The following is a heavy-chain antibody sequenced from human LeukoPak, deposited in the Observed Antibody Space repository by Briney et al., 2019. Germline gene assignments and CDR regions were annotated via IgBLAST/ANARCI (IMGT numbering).Heavy chain of an antibody. CDR3: ARDKSSSSWYSR. Sequence: PGGSLRLSCAVSGFTVSSNYMSWVRQPPGKGLEWVSVIYSGGSTYYADSVKGRFTISRDNSKNTLYLQMNSLRAEDTAVYYCARDKSSSSWYSRWGQGTLVTVSS. V-gene: IGHV3-66*01. CDR2: IYSGGST. CDR1: GFTVSSNY. D-gene: IGHD6-13*01. J-gene: IGHJ4*02.